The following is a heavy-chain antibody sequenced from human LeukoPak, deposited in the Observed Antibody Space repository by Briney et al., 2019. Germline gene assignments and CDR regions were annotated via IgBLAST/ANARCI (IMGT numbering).Heavy chain of an antibody. CDR1: GFTVSSNS. CDR2: IYSAGST. CDR3: ARVCYCSGGSPDY. Sequence: QTGGSLRLSCTVSGFTVSSNSMSWVRQAPGKGLEWVSFIYSAGSTHYSDSVEGRFTISRDNDNNSLYLQMNSLRAEDTAVYYCARVCYCSGGSPDYWGQGNLVTVSS. V-gene: IGHV3-53*01. J-gene: IGHJ4*02. D-gene: IGHD2-15*01.